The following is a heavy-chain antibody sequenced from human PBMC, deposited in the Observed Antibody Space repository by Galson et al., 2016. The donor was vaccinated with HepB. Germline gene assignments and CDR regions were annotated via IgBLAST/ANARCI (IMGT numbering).Heavy chain of an antibody. Sequence: SVKVSCKASGYTFTTYYFHWVRQAPGQGLEWMGIVNPSGISASYAQKFQGRVTMTSDTSTSTVYMELSSLRSDDTAVCYCARVGEEGTVFPAWGQGTLVTVSS. CDR2: VNPSGISA. J-gene: IGHJ5*02. CDR3: ARVGEEGTVFPA. V-gene: IGHV1-46*01. CDR1: GYTFTTYY. D-gene: IGHD3-16*01.